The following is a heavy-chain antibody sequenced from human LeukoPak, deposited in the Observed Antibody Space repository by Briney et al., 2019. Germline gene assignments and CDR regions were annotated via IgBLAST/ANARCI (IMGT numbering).Heavy chain of an antibody. CDR3: ARVTVPMVAELTGPLDY. CDR1: GYTFTGYY. Sequence: AASVKVSCKTFGYTFTGYYIHWVRQAPGQGLEWMGWINPKTGGTKYARKSQGRVIMTRDMSISTAYMELSRLRSEDTAVYYCARVTVPMVAELTGPLDYWGQGTLVTVSS. J-gene: IGHJ4*02. CDR2: INPKTGGT. D-gene: IGHD3-10*01. V-gene: IGHV1-2*02.